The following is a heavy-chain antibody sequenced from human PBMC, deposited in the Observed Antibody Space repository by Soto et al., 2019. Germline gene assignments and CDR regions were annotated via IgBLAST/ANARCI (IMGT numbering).Heavy chain of an antibody. Sequence: ASVKVSCKASGYTFTGYYMHWVRQAPGQGLEWMGWINPNSGGTNYAQKFQGRVTMTRDTSISTAYMELSRLRSDDTAVYYCARASPHAVPKDIVVVPAAHYYYYGMDVWGQGTTVTVSS. CDR3: ARASPHAVPKDIVVVPAAHYYYYGMDV. V-gene: IGHV1-2*02. CDR2: INPNSGGT. CDR1: GYTFTGYY. J-gene: IGHJ6*02. D-gene: IGHD2-2*01.